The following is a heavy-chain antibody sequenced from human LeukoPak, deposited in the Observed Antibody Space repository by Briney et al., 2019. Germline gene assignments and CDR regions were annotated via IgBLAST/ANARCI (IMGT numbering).Heavy chain of an antibody. Sequence: RASVKVSCKASGYTFTSYHMHWVRQATGQGLEWMGWMNPNSGNTGYAQKFQGRVTITRNTSISTAYMELSSLRSEDTAVYYCARGMRQDVWGKGTTVTVSS. J-gene: IGHJ6*04. CDR1: GYTFTSYH. CDR3: ARGMRQDV. V-gene: IGHV1-8*03. CDR2: MNPNSGNT.